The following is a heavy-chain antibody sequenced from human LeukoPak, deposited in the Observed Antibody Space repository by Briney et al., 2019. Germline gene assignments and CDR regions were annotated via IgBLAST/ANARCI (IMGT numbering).Heavy chain of an antibody. V-gene: IGHV1-18*01. Sequence: ASVKVSCKASGYTFTSYGISWVRQAPGQGLEWMGWISAYNGNTNYAQKLQGRVTMTTDTSTSTAYMELRSLRSDDTAVYYCARTRTPLTTVNPYYFDYWGQGTLVTVSS. CDR2: ISAYNGNT. D-gene: IGHD4-17*01. J-gene: IGHJ4*02. CDR1: GYTFTSYG. CDR3: ARTRTPLTTVNPYYFDY.